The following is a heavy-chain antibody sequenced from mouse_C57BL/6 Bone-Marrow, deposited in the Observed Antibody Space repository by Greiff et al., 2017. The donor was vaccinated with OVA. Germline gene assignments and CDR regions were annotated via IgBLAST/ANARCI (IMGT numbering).Heavy chain of an antibody. CDR2: ISDGGSYP. V-gene: IGHV5-4*03. Sequence: EVKVEESGGGLVKPGGSLKLSCAASGFTFSSYAMTWVRQTPEKRLEWVATISDGGSYPYYPDNVKGRFTISRDNAKNHLYLQMSHLRSEDTAVYYCDRLITSVSFDYWGQGTTLTVSS. D-gene: IGHD1-1*01. J-gene: IGHJ2*01. CDR3: DRLITSVSFDY. CDR1: GFTFSSYA.